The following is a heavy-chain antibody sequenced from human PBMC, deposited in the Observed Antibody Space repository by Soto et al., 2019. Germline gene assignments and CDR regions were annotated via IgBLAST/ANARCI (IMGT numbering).Heavy chain of an antibody. J-gene: IGHJ4*02. D-gene: IGHD2-2*01. CDR1: GGSFSGYY. V-gene: IGHV4-34*01. Sequence: QVQLQQWGAGLLKPSETLSLTCAVYGGSFSGYYWSWIRQPPGKGLEWIGEINHSGSTNYNPSLKSRVTISVDTSKNQFSLKLSSVTAADTAVHYCARGLAVGTSFDYWGQGTLVTVSS. CDR2: INHSGST. CDR3: ARGLAVGTSFDY.